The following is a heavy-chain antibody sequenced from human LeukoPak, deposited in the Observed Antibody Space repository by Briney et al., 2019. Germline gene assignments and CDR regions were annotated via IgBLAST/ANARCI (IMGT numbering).Heavy chain of an antibody. CDR2: ISSSSSYI. Sequence: GGSLRLSCAASGFTFSSYSMSWVRQAPGKGLEWVSSISSSSSYIYYADSVKGRFTISRDNAKNSLYLQMNSLRAEDTAVYYCARGLIAAAGKIDDYWGQGTLVTVSS. CDR3: ARGLIAAAGKIDDY. CDR1: GFTFSSYS. V-gene: IGHV3-21*01. J-gene: IGHJ4*02. D-gene: IGHD6-13*01.